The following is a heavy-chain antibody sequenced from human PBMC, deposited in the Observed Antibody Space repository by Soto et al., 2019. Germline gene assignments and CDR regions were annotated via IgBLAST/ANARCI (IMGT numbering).Heavy chain of an antibody. CDR1: GGTFSSYA. V-gene: IGHV1-69*13. D-gene: IGHD3-3*01. J-gene: IGHJ3*02. CDR2: IIPIFGTA. Sequence: ASVKVSCKASGGTFSSYAISWVRQAPGQGLEWMGGIIPIFGTANYAQKFQGRVTITADESTSTAYMELSSLRSEDTAVYYCARALFSLWSGTLFGIWGRGTMVTVSS. CDR3: ARALFSLWSGTLFGI.